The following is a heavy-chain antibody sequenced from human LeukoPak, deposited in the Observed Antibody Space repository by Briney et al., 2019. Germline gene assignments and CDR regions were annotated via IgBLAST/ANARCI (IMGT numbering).Heavy chain of an antibody. V-gene: IGHV3-48*03. Sequence: PGGSLRLSCAASGFTFSSYEVNWVRQAPGKGLEWVSYISSSGSTIYYADSVKGRFTISRDNAKNSLYLQMNSLRAEDTAIYYCVLYNWFDPWGQGTLVTVSS. CDR1: GFTFSSYE. J-gene: IGHJ5*02. CDR2: ISSSGSTI. CDR3: VLYNWFDP.